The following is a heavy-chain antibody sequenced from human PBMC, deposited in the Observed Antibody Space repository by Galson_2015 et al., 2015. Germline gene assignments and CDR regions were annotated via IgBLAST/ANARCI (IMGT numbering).Heavy chain of an antibody. CDR2: IIPIFGTA. V-gene: IGHV1-69*13. CDR1: GSTFSSYA. D-gene: IGHD3-9*01. CDR3: ARDRRDYDILTGYYTNWYFDL. J-gene: IGHJ2*01. Sequence: SVKVSCKASGSTFSSYAISWVRQAPGQGLEWMGGIIPIFGTANYAQKFQGRVTITADESTSTAYMELSSLRSEDTAVYYCARDRRDYDILTGYYTNWYFDLWGRGTLVTVSS.